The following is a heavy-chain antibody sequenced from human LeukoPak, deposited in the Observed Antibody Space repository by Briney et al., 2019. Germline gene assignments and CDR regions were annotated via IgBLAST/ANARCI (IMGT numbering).Heavy chain of an antibody. Sequence: GGSLRLSCTASGFTLLTFNNAWMSWVRQTPGKGLEWVGRIKSKTDGGTTDYTAPVKGRFSISRDDSKNTVYLQVNSLKTEDTAVYYCTTDLLDYWGQGTLVTVSS. CDR3: TTDLLDY. CDR2: IKSKTDGGTT. V-gene: IGHV3-15*01. CDR1: GFTLLTFNNAW. J-gene: IGHJ4*02.